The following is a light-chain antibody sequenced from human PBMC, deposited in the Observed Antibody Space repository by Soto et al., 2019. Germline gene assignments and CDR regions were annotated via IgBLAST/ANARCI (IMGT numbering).Light chain of an antibody. CDR1: QSVLYSSNNKNY. CDR2: WAS. CDR3: QQYYSTPPT. J-gene: IGKJ1*01. Sequence: DFVMTQSPDSLAVSLGERATINCKSSQSVLYSSNNKNYLAWYQQKPGQPPKLLIYWASTRESGVSDRFSGSGSGTDFTLTISSLQAEDVAVYYCQQYYSTPPTFGQGTKVEIK. V-gene: IGKV4-1*01.